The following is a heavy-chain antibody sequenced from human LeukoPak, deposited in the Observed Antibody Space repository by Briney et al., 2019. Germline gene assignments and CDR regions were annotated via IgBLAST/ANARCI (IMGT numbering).Heavy chain of an antibody. V-gene: IGHV1-69*06. Sequence: GASVKVSCKASGGTFSSYAISWVRQAPGQGLEWMGGIIPIFGTANYAQKFQGRVTITADKSTSTAYMELSSLRSEDTAVYYCSVDTAMAKVYYYYMDVWGKGTTVTVSS. CDR1: GGTFSSYA. CDR2: IIPIFGTA. D-gene: IGHD5-18*01. J-gene: IGHJ6*03. CDR3: SVDTAMAKVYYYYMDV.